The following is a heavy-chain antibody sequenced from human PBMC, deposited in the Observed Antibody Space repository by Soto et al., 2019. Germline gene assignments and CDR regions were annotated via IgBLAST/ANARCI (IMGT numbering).Heavy chain of an antibody. V-gene: IGHV3-7*01. CDR1: GVTFSAYW. Sequence: EVQLVESGGGLVQTGGSLRLSCAASGVTFSAYWMSWVRQAPGKGLEWVANIKQAGSEKYDVDSVNGRFIISRDAAKNSLFLQVNSLRVEDTAVYYCAREKRANGYFDYWGQGTLVTVSS. CDR2: IKQAGSEK. D-gene: IGHD6-25*01. J-gene: IGHJ4*02. CDR3: AREKRANGYFDY.